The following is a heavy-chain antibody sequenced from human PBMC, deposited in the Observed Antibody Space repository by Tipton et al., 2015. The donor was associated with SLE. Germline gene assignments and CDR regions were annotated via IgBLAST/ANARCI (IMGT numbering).Heavy chain of an antibody. Sequence: SLRLSCAASGFTFDDYAMHWVRQVPGKGLEWVSSIDSSSTYIYYADSVEGRFTISRDNAKNSLYLQMDGLRAEDTAVYYCARGGAGDSYWYFDLWGRGTLVTVSS. V-gene: IGHV3-21*03. D-gene: IGHD1-26*01. J-gene: IGHJ2*01. CDR3: ARGGAGDSYWYFDL. CDR1: GFTFDDYA. CDR2: IDSSSTYI.